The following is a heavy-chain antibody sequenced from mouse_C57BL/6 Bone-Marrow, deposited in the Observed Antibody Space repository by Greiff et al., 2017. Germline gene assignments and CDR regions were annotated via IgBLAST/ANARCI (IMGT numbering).Heavy chain of an antibody. V-gene: IGHV1-81*01. CDR3: ASYMGSPYYYAMDD. CDR1: GYTFTSSG. D-gene: IGHD1-1*01. Sequence: QVQLQQSGAELARPGASVKLSCKASGYTFTSSGISWVKQRTGQGLEWIGEIYPRSGNTYYNEKFKGKATLTAYKSSSTAYMELRSLTSEDSAVYFCASYMGSPYYYAMDDWGQGTSVTVSS. J-gene: IGHJ4*01. CDR2: IYPRSGNT.